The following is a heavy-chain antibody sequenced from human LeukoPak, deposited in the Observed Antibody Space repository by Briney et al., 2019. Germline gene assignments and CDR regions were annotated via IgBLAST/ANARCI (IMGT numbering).Heavy chain of an antibody. Sequence: ASVKVSCKASGYTFASYYMHWVRQAPGQGLEWMGIINPSGGSTSYAQKFQGRVTMTRDTSTSTVYMELSSLRSEDPAVYYFERAGARWGVGWTDPGGQGTPVSVSS. D-gene: IGHD6-19*01. V-gene: IGHV1-46*01. J-gene: IGHJ5*02. CDR1: GYTFASYY. CDR3: ERAGARWGVGWTDP. CDR2: INPSGGST.